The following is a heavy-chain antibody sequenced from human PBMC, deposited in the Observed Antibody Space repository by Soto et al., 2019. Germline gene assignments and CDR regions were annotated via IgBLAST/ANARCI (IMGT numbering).Heavy chain of an antibody. CDR1: GFTFTSSA. J-gene: IGHJ4*02. D-gene: IGHD3-10*01. Sequence: SVKVSCKASGFTFTSSAVQWVRQARGQRLEWIGWIVVGSGNTNYAQKFQERVTITRDMSTSTAYMELSSLRSEDTAVYYCAAEVYYGSGSYYNSLGYWGQGTLVTVSS. V-gene: IGHV1-58*01. CDR2: IVVGSGNT. CDR3: AAEVYYGSGSYYNSLGY.